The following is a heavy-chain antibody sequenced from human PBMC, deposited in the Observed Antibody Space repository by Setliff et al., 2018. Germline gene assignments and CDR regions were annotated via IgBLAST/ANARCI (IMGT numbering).Heavy chain of an antibody. CDR2: VYTNGGS. D-gene: IGHD1-1*01. CDR3: ARANKKLDYYYYYMDV. J-gene: IGHJ6*03. V-gene: IGHV4-61*02. CDR1: GGSISSGSYY. Sequence: SETLSLTCTVSGGSISSGSYYWSWIRHPAGKGLEWIGRVYTNGGSDYNPFLKSRVSISLGTSKNQFSLKLISVTAADTAVYYCARANKKLDYYYYYMDVWGKGTTVTVSS.